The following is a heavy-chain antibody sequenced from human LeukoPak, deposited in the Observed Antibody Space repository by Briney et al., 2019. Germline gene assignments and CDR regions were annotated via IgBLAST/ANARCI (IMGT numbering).Heavy chain of an antibody. V-gene: IGHV1-18*01. CDR3: ARAWKGSHYYGSGSYYDY. J-gene: IGHJ4*02. CDR2: ISAYNGNT. Sequence: GASVKVSCKASGYTFTIYRISWVRQAPGQGLERMGWISAYNGNTNYAQKLQGRVTMTTDTSTSTAYMELRSLRSDDTAVYYCARAWKGSHYYGSGSYYDYWGQGTLVTVSS. D-gene: IGHD3-10*01. CDR1: GYTFTIYR.